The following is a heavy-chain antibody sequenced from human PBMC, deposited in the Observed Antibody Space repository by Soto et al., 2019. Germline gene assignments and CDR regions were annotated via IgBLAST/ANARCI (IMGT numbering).Heavy chain of an antibody. V-gene: IGHV1-8*01. CDR2: MNPNSGNT. Sequence: ASVKVSCKASGYTFTSYDINWVRQATGHGLEWMGWMNPNSGNTVYAQKFQGRVTMTRDTSISTAYMELSSLRSEDTAVYYCARDRTGTTSNWFDPWGQGTLVTVSS. J-gene: IGHJ5*02. CDR1: GYTFTSYD. CDR3: ARDRTGTTSNWFDP. D-gene: IGHD1-7*01.